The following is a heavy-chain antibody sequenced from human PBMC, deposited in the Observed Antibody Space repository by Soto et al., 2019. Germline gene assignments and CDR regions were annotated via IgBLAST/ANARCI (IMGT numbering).Heavy chain of an antibody. CDR1: GGSISGYF. CDR3: ARYSERHSELDY. J-gene: IGHJ4*02. D-gene: IGHD1-26*01. CDR2: IHYSGNT. Sequence: QVQLLESGPGLVKPSETLSLTCTVSGGSISGYFWSWIRQTPGKGLEWIGWIHYSGNTLYNPSLKTRLTISVDLPSNQFSLKLSSVTAADTAIYFCARYSERHSELDYWGQGTLVTVSS. V-gene: IGHV4-59*01.